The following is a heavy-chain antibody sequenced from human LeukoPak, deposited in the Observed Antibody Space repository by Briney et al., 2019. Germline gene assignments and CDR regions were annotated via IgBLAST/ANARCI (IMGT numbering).Heavy chain of an antibody. CDR1: GFTFSSYW. D-gene: IGHD1-26*01. Sequence: PGGSLRLSCAASGFTFSSYWMSWVRQAPGKGLEWVANIKQDGSEKYYVDSVKGRFTISRDNAKNSLYLQMNSLRAEDTAVYYCARDLFAASAGPTYYSFDYGAREPWSPSPQ. CDR3: ARDLFAASAGPTYYSFDY. J-gene: IGHJ4*02. CDR2: IKQDGSEK. V-gene: IGHV3-7*01.